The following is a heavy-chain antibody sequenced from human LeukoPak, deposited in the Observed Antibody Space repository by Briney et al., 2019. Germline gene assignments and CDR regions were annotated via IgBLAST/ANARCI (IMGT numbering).Heavy chain of an antibody. CDR2: IYHSGST. Sequence: NPSETLSLTCAVSGGSISSGGYSWSWIRQPPGKGLEWIGYIYHSGSTYYNPSLKSRVTISVDRSKNQFSLKLSSVTAADTAVYYCARDFFDSSGSFDPWGQGALVSVSS. CDR3: ARDFFDSSGSFDP. D-gene: IGHD3-22*01. V-gene: IGHV4-30-2*01. J-gene: IGHJ5*02. CDR1: GGSISSGGYS.